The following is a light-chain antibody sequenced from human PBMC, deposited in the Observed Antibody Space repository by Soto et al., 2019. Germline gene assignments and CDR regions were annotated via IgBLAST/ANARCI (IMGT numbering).Light chain of an antibody. CDR1: QTVSSRF. J-gene: IGKJ4*01. Sequence: EIVLTQSPGTLSLSPGERATLSCRASQTVSSRFLGWYQQKPGQAPRLLIYGALSRATGIPDRFSGSGSGTDFTLTISSLEPEDFALYYCQQYATSPLTFGGGTKVEIK. CDR3: QQYATSPLT. V-gene: IGKV3-20*01. CDR2: GAL.